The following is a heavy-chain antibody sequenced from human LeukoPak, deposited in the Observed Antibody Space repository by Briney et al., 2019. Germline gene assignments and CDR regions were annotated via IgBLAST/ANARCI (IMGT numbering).Heavy chain of an antibody. CDR2: ISSSSSYI. CDR1: GFTFSSYW. Sequence: GGSLRLSCAASGFTFSSYWMNWARQAPGKGLEWVSSISSSSSYIYYADSVKGRFTISRDNAKNSLYLQMNSLRAEDTAVYYCARDPWGGPADYWGQGTLVTVSS. J-gene: IGHJ4*02. D-gene: IGHD2-2*01. CDR3: ARDPWGGPADY. V-gene: IGHV3-21*01.